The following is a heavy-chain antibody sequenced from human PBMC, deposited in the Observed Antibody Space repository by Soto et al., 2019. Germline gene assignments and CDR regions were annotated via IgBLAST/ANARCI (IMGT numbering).Heavy chain of an antibody. CDR3: AKDGIRKDDY. CDR1: GFSISDYA. V-gene: IGHV3-23*01. CDR2: ISDSGTRT. J-gene: IGHJ4*02. Sequence: EVHLLESGGGFIQPGGSLRLSCSASGFSISDYAMSWVRQAPGKGLEWVSSISDSGTRTVYADSVKGRFAISRDTSKNTVYMQTNNVRVGDTALYYCAKDGIRKDDYWGQGTVVTVSS.